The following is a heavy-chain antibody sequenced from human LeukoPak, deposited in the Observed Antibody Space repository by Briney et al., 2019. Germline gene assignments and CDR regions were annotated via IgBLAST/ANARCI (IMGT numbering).Heavy chain of an antibody. V-gene: IGHV4-59*01. CDR3: ARYSSLVGMDV. J-gene: IGHJ6*02. CDR1: GGSISSYY. D-gene: IGHD2-8*02. Sequence: SETLSLTCTVSGGSISSYYWSWVRQPPGKGLEWIGYIYYSGSTNYNPSLKSRVTISVDTSKNQFSLKLSSVTAADTAVYYCARYSSLVGMDVWGQGTTVTVSS. CDR2: IYYSGST.